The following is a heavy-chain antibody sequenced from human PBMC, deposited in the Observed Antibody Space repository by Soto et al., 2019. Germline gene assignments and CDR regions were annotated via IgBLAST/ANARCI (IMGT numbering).Heavy chain of an antibody. CDR3: ARESRYCSGGICYFLPGIDS. CDR2: IIPIFGTA. CDR1: GGTFSSYA. V-gene: IGHV1-69*12. J-gene: IGHJ4*02. Sequence: QVQLVQSGAEVKKPGSSVKVSCKASGGTFSSYAISWVRQAPGQGLEWMGGIIPIFGTANYAQKFQGRVTITADESTSTFCMEPSILRSEDTAVYYCARESRYCSGGICYFLPGIDSWGQGTLVTVSS. D-gene: IGHD2-15*01.